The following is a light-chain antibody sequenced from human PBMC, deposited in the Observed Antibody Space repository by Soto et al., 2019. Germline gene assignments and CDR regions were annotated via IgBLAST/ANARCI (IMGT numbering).Light chain of an antibody. V-gene: IGKV3-20*01. CDR2: VAS. Sequence: EIVLTQSPGTLSLSPGERATLSCRASQSVSSNYLAWYQQKPGQAPRVLIYVASSRATGIPDRVSGSGSGTDFTLTISRLEPEDFAVYYCQQYGSSPITFGQGTRLQMK. J-gene: IGKJ5*01. CDR3: QQYGSSPIT. CDR1: QSVSSNY.